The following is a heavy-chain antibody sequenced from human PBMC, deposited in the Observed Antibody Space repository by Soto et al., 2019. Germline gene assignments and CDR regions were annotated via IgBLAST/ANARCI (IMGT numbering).Heavy chain of an antibody. Sequence: PVGSLRLSCAASGFTFINYAMYWVRQAPCKGLEWVAIISYDGSNKYYADSVKGRFTISRDNSKNTLYLQMNSLRTEDTAVYYCARGPSSLTRFDYWGQGTLVTVSS. D-gene: IGHD2-2*01. J-gene: IGHJ4*02. CDR3: ARGPSSLTRFDY. CDR2: ISYDGSNK. CDR1: GFTFINYA. V-gene: IGHV3-30-3*01.